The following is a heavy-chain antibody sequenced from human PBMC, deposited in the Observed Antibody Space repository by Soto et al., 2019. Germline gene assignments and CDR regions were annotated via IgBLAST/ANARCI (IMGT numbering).Heavy chain of an antibody. D-gene: IGHD2-2*01. V-gene: IGHV1-69*02. CDR2: IIPILGIA. Sequence: QVQLVQSGAEVKKPGSSVKVSCKASGGTFSSYTISWVRQAPGQGLEWMGRIIPILGIANYAQKFQGRVTINADKSTSTAYMELRSLRSEDTAVYYCARGHCSRTSCSYYYYGMDVWGQGTKVTVSS. CDR3: ARGHCSRTSCSYYYYGMDV. CDR1: GGTFSSYT. J-gene: IGHJ6*02.